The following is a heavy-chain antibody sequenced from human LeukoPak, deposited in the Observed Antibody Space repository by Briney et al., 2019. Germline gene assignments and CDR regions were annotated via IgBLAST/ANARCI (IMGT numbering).Heavy chain of an antibody. CDR2: IYYSGST. D-gene: IGHD5-12*01. Sequence: PSETLSLTCTVSGGSISSYYCSWIRQPPGKGLEWIGYIYYSGSTNYNPSLKSRVTISVDTSKNQFSLKLSSVTAADTAVYYCARHVYSGSFDVWGQGTTVTVSS. CDR3: ARHVYSGSFDV. CDR1: GGSISSYY. V-gene: IGHV4-59*08. J-gene: IGHJ6*02.